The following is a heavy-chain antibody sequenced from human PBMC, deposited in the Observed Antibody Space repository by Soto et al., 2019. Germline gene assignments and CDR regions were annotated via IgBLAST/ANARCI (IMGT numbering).Heavy chain of an antibody. CDR1: GFSLSTSGMC. CDR3: ARIRITSYSSSSTNYYYYGMDV. CDR2: IDWDDDK. Sequence: SGPTLVNPTQTLTLTCTFSGFSLSTSGMCVSWIRQPPGKALEWLALIDWDDDKYYSTSLKTRLTISKDTSKNQVVLTMTNMDPVDTATYYCARIRITSYSSSSTNYYYYGMDVWGQGTTVTVSS. D-gene: IGHD6-6*01. J-gene: IGHJ6*02. V-gene: IGHV2-70*01.